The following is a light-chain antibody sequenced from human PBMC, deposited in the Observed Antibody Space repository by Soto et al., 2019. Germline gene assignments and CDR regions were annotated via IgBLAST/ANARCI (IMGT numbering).Light chain of an antibody. V-gene: IGKV3-15*01. CDR2: GAS. J-gene: IGKJ3*01. Sequence: VMTQSPATLCCSPFERATLSCRASQSVGSNLAWYQQKPGQAPRLLIFGASSRATGVPARFSGSGSGTEFTLTINSLQSEDFAVYFCQQYDNSPITFGPGTKVEI. CDR3: QQYDNSPIT. CDR1: QSVGSN.